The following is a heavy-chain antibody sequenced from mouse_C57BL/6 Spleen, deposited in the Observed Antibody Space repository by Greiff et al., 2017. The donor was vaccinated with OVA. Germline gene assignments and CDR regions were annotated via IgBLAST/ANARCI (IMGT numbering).Heavy chain of an antibody. CDR2: IYPGSGST. Sequence: QVQLQQPGAELVKPGASVKMSCKASGYTFTSYWITWVKQRPGQGLEWIGDIYPGSGSTNYNEKFKSKATLTVDTSSSTAYMQLSSLTSEDSAVYYCARVYYGSSYGYYFDYWGQGTTLTVSS. V-gene: IGHV1-55*01. D-gene: IGHD1-1*01. J-gene: IGHJ2*01. CDR3: ARVYYGSSYGYYFDY. CDR1: GYTFTSYW.